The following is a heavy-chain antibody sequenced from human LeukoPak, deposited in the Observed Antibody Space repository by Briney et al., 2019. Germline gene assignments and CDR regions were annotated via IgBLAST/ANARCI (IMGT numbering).Heavy chain of an antibody. V-gene: IGHV3-23*01. CDR2: ISVSGGRT. CDR1: GFTFSSYA. J-gene: IGHJ4*02. D-gene: IGHD2-15*01. CDR3: AKDRLWRTSRYCSGGSCSTETDY. Sequence: PGGSLRLSCAASGFTFSSYAMSWVRQAPVMGLDWVSPISVSGGRTYYADSVKGRFTISRDNSKNTLYLQMNSLRAEDTAVYYCAKDRLWRTSRYCSGGSCSTETDYWGQGTLVTVSS.